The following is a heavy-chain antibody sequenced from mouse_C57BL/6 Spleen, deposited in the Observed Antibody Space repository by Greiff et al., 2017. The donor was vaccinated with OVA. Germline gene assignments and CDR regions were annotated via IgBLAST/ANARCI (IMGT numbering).Heavy chain of an antibody. Sequence: QVQLQQPGAELVKPGASVKLSCKASGYTFTSYWMQWVQQRPGQGLEWIGEIDPSDSYTNYNQKFTGKATLTVDTSSSTAYMPLSSLTSEDSAVYYCEREADWDVGGYWGQGTTLTVSS. CDR1: GYTFTSYW. D-gene: IGHD4-1*01. V-gene: IGHV1-50*01. CDR2: IDPSDSYT. CDR3: EREADWDVGGY. J-gene: IGHJ2*01.